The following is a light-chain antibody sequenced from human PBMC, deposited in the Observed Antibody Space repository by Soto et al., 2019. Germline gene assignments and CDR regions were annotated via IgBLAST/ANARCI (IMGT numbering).Light chain of an antibody. CDR1: QSISSN. CDR3: QQYNDWPPYT. Sequence: EIVMTQSPATLSVSPGDRATVSCRARQSISSNLAWYQHKPGQAPRRLIYGASSRATGIPDRFSGSGSGAEFSLTVSNMQSEDFAFYYCQQYNDWPPYTFGHGTKLEIK. J-gene: IGKJ2*01. V-gene: IGKV3-15*01. CDR2: GAS.